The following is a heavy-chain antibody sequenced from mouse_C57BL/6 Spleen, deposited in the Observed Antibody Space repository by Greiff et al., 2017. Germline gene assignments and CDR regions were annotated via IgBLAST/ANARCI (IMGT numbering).Heavy chain of an antibody. CDR1: GYAFSSSW. J-gene: IGHJ3*01. D-gene: IGHD2-3*01. CDR2: IYPGDGDT. V-gene: IGHV1-82*01. Sequence: QVQLQQSGPELVKPGASVKISCKASGYAFSSSWMNWVKQRPGKGLEWIGRIYPGDGDTNYNGKFKGKATLTADKSSSTAYMQLSSLTSEDSAVYFGANGYYVNPGFAYWGQGTLVTVSA. CDR3: ANGYYVNPGFAY.